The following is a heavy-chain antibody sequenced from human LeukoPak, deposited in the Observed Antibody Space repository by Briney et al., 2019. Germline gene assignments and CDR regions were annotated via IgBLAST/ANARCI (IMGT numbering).Heavy chain of an antibody. J-gene: IGHJ4*02. D-gene: IGHD2-2*01. CDR2: IYYTGST. CDR3: ARVYQSAEYYFDY. Sequence: SETLSLTCTVSGDSIDSYYWSWIRQPPGKGLEWIGCIYYTGSTEYHPSLKSRVTISLDTSKNQFSLKLTSVTAADTAVYYCARVYQSAEYYFDYWGQGNLVSVSS. CDR1: GDSIDSYY. V-gene: IGHV4-59*01.